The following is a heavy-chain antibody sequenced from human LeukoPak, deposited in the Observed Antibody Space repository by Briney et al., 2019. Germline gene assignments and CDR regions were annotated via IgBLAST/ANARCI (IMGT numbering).Heavy chain of an antibody. V-gene: IGHV3-64*01. Sequence: GGSLRLSYAATGFTASTYATYGDRQAPGKGLEYVSAISSNGGSTYYANSVKGRFTISRDNSKNTLYLQMGSLRAEDMAVYYCARDPRLWCGAFDYWGQGTLVNVSS. J-gene: IGHJ4*02. CDR1: GFTASTYA. CDR3: ARDPRLWCGAFDY. D-gene: IGHD3-10*01. CDR2: ISSNGGST.